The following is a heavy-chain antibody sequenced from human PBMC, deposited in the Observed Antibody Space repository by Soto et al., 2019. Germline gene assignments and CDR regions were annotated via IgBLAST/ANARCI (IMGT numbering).Heavy chain of an antibody. CDR1: GFTFDDYA. CDR3: AKEGPSYYGSGSYQPIYYYYGMDV. V-gene: IGHV3-9*01. D-gene: IGHD3-10*01. Sequence: PGGSLRLSCAASGFTFDDYAMHWVRQAPGKGLEWVSGISWNSGSIGYADSVKGRFTISRDNAKNSLYLQMNSLRAEDTALYYCAKEGPSYYGSGSYQPIYYYYGMDVWGQGTTVTVSS. J-gene: IGHJ6*02. CDR2: ISWNSGSI.